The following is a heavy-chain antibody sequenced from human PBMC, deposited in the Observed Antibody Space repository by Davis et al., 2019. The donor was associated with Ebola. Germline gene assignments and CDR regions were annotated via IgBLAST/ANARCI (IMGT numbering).Heavy chain of an antibody. Sequence: GESLKISCAASGFTFSSYGMHWVRQAPGKGLEWVAVISYDGSNKYYADSVKGRFTISRDNSKNTLYLQMNSLRAEDTAVYYSARELGPYYDFWSGYYGVVYFDYWGQGTLVTVSS. D-gene: IGHD3-3*01. CDR2: ISYDGSNK. CDR3: ARELGPYYDFWSGYYGVVYFDY. V-gene: IGHV3-30*03. CDR1: GFTFSSYG. J-gene: IGHJ4*02.